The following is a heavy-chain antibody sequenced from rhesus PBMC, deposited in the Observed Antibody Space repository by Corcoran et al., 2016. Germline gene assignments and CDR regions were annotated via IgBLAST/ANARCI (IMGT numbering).Heavy chain of an antibody. V-gene: IGHV4-93*02. CDR3: ARPSTVAASHAFDV. J-gene: IGHJ3*01. CDR1: GGSIRSSHW. Sequence: QVQLQESGPAVVKPSETLSLTCAVSGGSIRSSHWWSWIRQSTGKGLEWIGGGYGSGGSTDYTPSLNTGVDISIDTAENPFALKLSAVTAADTAVYYVARPSTVAASHAFDVWGQGLMVTVSS. D-gene: IGHD4-29*01. CDR2: GYGSGGST.